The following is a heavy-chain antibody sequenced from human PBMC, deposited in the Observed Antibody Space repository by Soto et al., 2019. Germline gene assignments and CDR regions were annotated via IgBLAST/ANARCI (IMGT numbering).Heavy chain of an antibody. Sequence: LRLSCAASGFSFSDYWMTWVRQAPGKGLEWVANIKQDGSEKFYEASVKGRFTISRDNAKNSLYLQLNGLRPDDTAVYYCAKDGGSDSYYFDFWGQGTLVTVSS. J-gene: IGHJ4*02. D-gene: IGHD2-21*02. CDR1: GFSFSDYW. CDR2: IKQDGSEK. V-gene: IGHV3-7*03. CDR3: AKDGGSDSYYFDF.